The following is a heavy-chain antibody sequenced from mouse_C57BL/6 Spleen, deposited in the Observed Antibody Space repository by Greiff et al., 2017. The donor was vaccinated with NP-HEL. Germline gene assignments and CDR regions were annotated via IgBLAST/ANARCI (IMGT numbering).Heavy chain of an antibody. V-gene: IGHV1-5*01. CDR1: GYTFTSYW. Sequence: EVKLLESGTVLARPGASVKMSCKTSGYTFTSYWMHWVKQRPGQGLEWIGAIYPGNSDTSYNQKFKGKAKLTAVTSASTAYMELSSLTNEDSAVYYCTREDYDYDEGFAYWGQGTLVTVSA. CDR2: IYPGNSDT. CDR3: TREDYDYDEGFAY. D-gene: IGHD2-4*01. J-gene: IGHJ3*01.